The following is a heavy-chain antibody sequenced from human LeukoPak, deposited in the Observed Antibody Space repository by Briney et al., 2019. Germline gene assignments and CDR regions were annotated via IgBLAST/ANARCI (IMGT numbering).Heavy chain of an antibody. CDR3: ARGKVSYYYDSSGFPA. Sequence: PGGSLRLSCAASGFTFSSYSMNWVRQAPGKGLEWVSYISSSSSTIYYADSVKGRFTISRDNAKNSLYLQMNSLRAEDTAVYYCARGKVSYYYDSSGFPAWGQGTLVAVSS. CDR2: ISSSSSTI. D-gene: IGHD3-22*01. J-gene: IGHJ5*02. CDR1: GFTFSSYS. V-gene: IGHV3-48*01.